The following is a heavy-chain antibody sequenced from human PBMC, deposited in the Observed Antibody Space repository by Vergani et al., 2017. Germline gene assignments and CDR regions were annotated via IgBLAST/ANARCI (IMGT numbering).Heavy chain of an antibody. CDR2: INHSGST. CDR1: GGSFSGYY. V-gene: IGHV4-34*01. Sequence: QVQLQQWGAGLLKPSETLSLTCAVYGGSFSGYYWSWVRQPPGKGLEWIGEINHSGSTNYNPSLKSRVTISVDTSKNQFSLMLSSVTAADTAVYYCARGSLGYCSSTSGRHYYMDVWGKGTTVTVSS. CDR3: ARGSLGYCSSTSGRHYYMDV. J-gene: IGHJ6*03. D-gene: IGHD2-2*01.